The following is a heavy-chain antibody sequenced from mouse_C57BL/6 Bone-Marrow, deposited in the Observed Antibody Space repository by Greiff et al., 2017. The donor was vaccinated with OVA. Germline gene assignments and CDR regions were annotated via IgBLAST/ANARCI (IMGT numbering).Heavy chain of an antibody. CDR3: ARRGYDGSSWVAY. CDR2: IYPGSGST. V-gene: IGHV1-55*01. J-gene: IGHJ3*01. D-gene: IGHD2-3*01. Sequence: QVQLQQPGAELVKPGASVKMSCKASGYTFTSYWITWVKQRPGQGLEWIGDIYPGSGSTNYNEKFKSKATLTVDTSSSTAYMQLSSLTSEDSAVYYCARRGYDGSSWVAYWGQGTLVTVSA. CDR1: GYTFTSYW.